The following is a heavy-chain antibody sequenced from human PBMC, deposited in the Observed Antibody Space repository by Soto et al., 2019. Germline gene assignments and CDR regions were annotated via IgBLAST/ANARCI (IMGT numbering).Heavy chain of an antibody. CDR3: ARDSGSYDAFDI. D-gene: IGHD1-26*01. J-gene: IGHJ3*02. V-gene: IGHV4-61*01. Sequence: QVQLQESGPGLVKPSATLSLTCTVSGGSVSSGSYYWSWIRQPPGKGLEWIGYIYYSGSPNYNPSLKSRVTISVDTSKNQFSLKLSSVTAADTAVYYCARDSGSYDAFDIWGQGTMVTVSS. CDR1: GGSVSSGSYY. CDR2: IYYSGSP.